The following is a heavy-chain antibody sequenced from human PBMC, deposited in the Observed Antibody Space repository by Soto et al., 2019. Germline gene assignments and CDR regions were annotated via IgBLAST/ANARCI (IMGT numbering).Heavy chain of an antibody. Sequence: QLVESGGGVVPPGASLRLSCAASGFTFSTFGMHWVRQTPGKGLEWVAVISYDGNNKVYADSVKGRFTISRDNFKNTVDLVMNNLKVDDTAVYYCAKDLQAYGDYDYYCYGLDVWGQGATGSVSS. CDR1: GFTFSTFG. CDR2: ISYDGNNK. D-gene: IGHD4-17*01. V-gene: IGHV3-30*18. J-gene: IGHJ6*02. CDR3: AKDLQAYGDYDYYCYGLDV.